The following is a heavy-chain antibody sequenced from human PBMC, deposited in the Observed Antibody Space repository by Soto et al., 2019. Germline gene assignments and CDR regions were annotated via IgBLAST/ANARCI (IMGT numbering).Heavy chain of an antibody. CDR3: ERAGSSWEYYFDY. V-gene: IGHV4-59*01. CDR2: IYYSGST. D-gene: IGHD6-13*01. CDR1: GGSISSYY. Sequence: SETLSLTXTVSGGSISSYYWSWIRQPPGKGLEWIGYIYYSGSTNYNPSLKSRVTISVDTSKNQFSLKLSSVTAADTAVYYCERAGSSWEYYFDYWGQGTLVTVSS. J-gene: IGHJ4*02.